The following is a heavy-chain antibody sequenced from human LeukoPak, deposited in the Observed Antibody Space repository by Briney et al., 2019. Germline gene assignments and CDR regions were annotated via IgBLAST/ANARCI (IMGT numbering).Heavy chain of an antibody. D-gene: IGHD6-19*01. CDR2: ISAYNGNT. CDR1: GYTFTSYG. J-gene: IGHJ5*02. Sequence: ASVKVSCKASGYTFTSYGISWVRQAPGQGLERMGWISAYNGNTNYAQKLQGRVTMTTDTSTSTAYMELRSLRSDDTAVYYCAREGSSGWYWFWFDPWAREPWSPSPQ. V-gene: IGHV1-18*01. CDR3: AREGSSGWYWFWFDP.